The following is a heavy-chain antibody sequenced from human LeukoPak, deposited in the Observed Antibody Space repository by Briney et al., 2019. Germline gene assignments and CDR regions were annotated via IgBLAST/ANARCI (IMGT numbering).Heavy chain of an antibody. J-gene: IGHJ4*02. CDR3: AREVHIDY. CDR2: VSSGGNYR. Sequence: KPGGSLRLSCEASGFTFTTYTMNWVRQAPGKGLEWVSSVSSGGNYRYYADSLKGRFTISRDNAKNSLYLQMNSLRAEDTAVYYCAREVHIDYWGQGSLVTVSS. CDR1: GFTFTTYT. V-gene: IGHV3-21*01.